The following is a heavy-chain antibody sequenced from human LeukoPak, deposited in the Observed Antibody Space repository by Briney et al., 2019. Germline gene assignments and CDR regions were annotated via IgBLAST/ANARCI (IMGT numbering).Heavy chain of an antibody. D-gene: IGHD1/OR15-1a*01. Sequence: SETLSLTCTVSGGSFRSRNYLWSWIRQTPGEGLEWIGYISYSGSAYYNPSLKSRVTISIDTSNSQFSLRLRSVTAGDTAVYHDAREVNIQADSDAFDIWGPGTTVTVSS. CDR3: AREVNIQADSDAFDI. CDR1: GGSFRSRNYL. J-gene: IGHJ3*02. CDR2: ISYSGSA. V-gene: IGHV4-30-4*08.